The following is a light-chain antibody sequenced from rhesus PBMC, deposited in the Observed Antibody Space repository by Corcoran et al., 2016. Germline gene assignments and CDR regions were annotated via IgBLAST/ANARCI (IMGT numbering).Light chain of an antibody. J-gene: IGKJ2*01. CDR3: QQFRSRPYS. CDR1: QGISSW. CDR2: KES. V-gene: IGKV1-22*01. Sequence: DIQMTQSPSSLSASVGDTVTITCRASQGISSWLAWYQEKPGKAPKLLIEKESSLQSGVPSRFSGSGSGTDFTLTISSLQSEDFATYYYQQFRSRPYSFGQGTKVEIK.